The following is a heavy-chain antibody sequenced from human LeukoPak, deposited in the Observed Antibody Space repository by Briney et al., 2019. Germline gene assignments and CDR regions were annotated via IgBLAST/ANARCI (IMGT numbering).Heavy chain of an antibody. CDR1: GGTFSNHA. CDR2: IIPFYRSP. Sequence: ASVKVSCKASGGTFSNHAISWVRQAPGQGLEWIGGIIPFYRSPNYAPKFDGRVTISADESTSTAYMELSSLRSADTAMYYCAREAIVASGYFDFWGQGTPISVSS. D-gene: IGHD5-12*01. CDR3: AREAIVASGYFDF. V-gene: IGHV1-69*13. J-gene: IGHJ4*02.